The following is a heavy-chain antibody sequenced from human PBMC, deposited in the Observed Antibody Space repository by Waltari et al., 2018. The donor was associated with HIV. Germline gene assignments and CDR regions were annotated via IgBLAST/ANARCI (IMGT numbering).Heavy chain of an antibody. D-gene: IGHD2-15*01. CDR1: NGSLNDYY. J-gene: IGHJ4*02. CDR3: ARVPYCSGGSCLARYFDY. Sequence: QVQLQESGPGLVKPSETLSLTCTVSNGSLNDYYWSWVRQPPGKELEWIGYIYFSGSTNYNPSLMSRVTISLDTSKNQFSLKLNSVTAADTAVYYCARVPYCSGGSCLARYFDYWGQGKLVTVSS. V-gene: IGHV4-59*01. CDR2: IYFSGST.